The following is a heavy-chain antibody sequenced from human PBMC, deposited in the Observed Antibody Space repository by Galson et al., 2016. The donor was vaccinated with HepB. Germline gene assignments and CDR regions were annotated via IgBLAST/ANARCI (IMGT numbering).Heavy chain of an antibody. V-gene: IGHV3-23*01. D-gene: IGHD4-17*01. Sequence: SLRLSCAASGFTFSTYALSWVRQAPGKGLEWVSTSSYSGNTYYADSVKGRFTISRDNSKNTLYLQMNSLRAEDTAVYYCAKVPPDYGDAGWGQGTLVTVS. CDR3: AKVPPDYGDAG. CDR1: GFTFSTYA. J-gene: IGHJ4*02. CDR2: SSYSGNT.